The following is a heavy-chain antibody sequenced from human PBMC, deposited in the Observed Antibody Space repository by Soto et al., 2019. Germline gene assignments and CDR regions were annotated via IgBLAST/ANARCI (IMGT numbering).Heavy chain of an antibody. D-gene: IGHD2-15*01. J-gene: IGHJ4*02. V-gene: IGHV3-23*01. Sequence: PGGSLRLSCAASGFTFISYAMSWVRQAPGKGLEWVSAISGSGGSTYYADSVKGRFTISRDNSKNTLYLQMNSLRAEDTAVYYCAKDPRPRLGYCSGGSCYSDYWGQGTLVTVSS. CDR1: GFTFISYA. CDR2: ISGSGGST. CDR3: AKDPRPRLGYCSGGSCYSDY.